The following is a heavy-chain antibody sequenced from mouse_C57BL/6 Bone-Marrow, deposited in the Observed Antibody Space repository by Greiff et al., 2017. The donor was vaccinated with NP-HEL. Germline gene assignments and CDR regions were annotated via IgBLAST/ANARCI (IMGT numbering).Heavy chain of an antibody. CDR2: IDPNRGGT. V-gene: IGHV1-72*01. J-gene: IGHJ3*01. CDR1: GYTFTSYW. CDR3: ARGDWALFAY. Sequence: QVQLQQPGAELVKPGASVKLSCKASGYTFTSYWMHWVKQRPGRGLAWIGRIDPNRGGTKYNEKFKSKATLTVDKPSSTAYMQLSSLTSEDSAVYYCARGDWALFAYWGQGTLVTVSA. D-gene: IGHD4-1*01.